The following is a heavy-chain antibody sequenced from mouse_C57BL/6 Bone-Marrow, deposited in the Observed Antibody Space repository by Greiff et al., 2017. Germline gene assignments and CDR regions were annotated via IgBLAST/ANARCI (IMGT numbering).Heavy chain of an antibody. V-gene: IGHV5-9*01. D-gene: IGHD2-4*01. Sequence: DVHLVESGGGLVKPGGSLKLSCAASGFTFSSYTMSWVRQTPEKRLEWVATISGGGGNTYYPDSVKGRFTISRDNAKNTLYLQMSSLRSEDTALYYCALYDYAWYFDVWGTGTTVTVSS. CDR2: ISGGGGNT. CDR3: ALYDYAWYFDV. J-gene: IGHJ1*03. CDR1: GFTFSSYT.